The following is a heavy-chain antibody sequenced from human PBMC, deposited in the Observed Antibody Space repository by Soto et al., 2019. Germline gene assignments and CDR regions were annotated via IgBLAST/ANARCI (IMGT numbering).Heavy chain of an antibody. J-gene: IGHJ4*02. CDR1: GFTFTSYG. D-gene: IGHD4-17*01. V-gene: IGHV3-30*18. CDR3: AKTNYCDYVGVRDPIDY. Sequence: PGGSLRLSCTASGFTFTSYGMHWVRQAPGKGLEWVAVISYDGSNKYYADSVKGRFTISRDNSKNTLYLQMNSLRAEDTAVYYCAKTNYCDYVGVRDPIDYWGQGTLVTVSS. CDR2: ISYDGSNK.